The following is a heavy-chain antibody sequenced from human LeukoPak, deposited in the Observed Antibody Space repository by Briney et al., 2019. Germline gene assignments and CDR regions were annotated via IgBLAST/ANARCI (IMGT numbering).Heavy chain of an antibody. J-gene: IGHJ4*02. Sequence: ASVKVSCKASGYTFTNYDINWVRQAPGQGLEWVGRMNPNNGGTYYAQKFQDRVTMTSDTSISTAYMELSSLTSDDTALYYCARDYYSGTYAHWGQGTLVTVSS. CDR1: GYTFTNYD. CDR2: MNPNNGGT. CDR3: ARDYYSGTYAH. V-gene: IGHV1-2*06. D-gene: IGHD1-26*01.